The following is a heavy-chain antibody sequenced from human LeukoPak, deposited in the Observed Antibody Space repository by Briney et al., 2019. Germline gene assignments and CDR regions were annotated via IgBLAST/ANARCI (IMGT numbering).Heavy chain of an antibody. CDR3: ARTSPVNYYDSSGYPYYFDY. Sequence: ASVEVSCKASGYTFTSYYMHWVRQAPGQGLEWMGIINPSGGSTSYAQKFQGRVTMTRDTSTSTVYMELSSLRSEDTAVYYCARTSPVNYYDSSGYPYYFDYWGQGTLVTVSS. J-gene: IGHJ4*02. CDR1: GYTFTSYY. D-gene: IGHD3-22*01. CDR2: INPSGGST. V-gene: IGHV1-46*01.